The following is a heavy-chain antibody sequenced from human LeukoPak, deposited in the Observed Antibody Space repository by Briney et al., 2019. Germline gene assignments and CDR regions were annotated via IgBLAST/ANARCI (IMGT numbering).Heavy chain of an antibody. V-gene: IGHV4-38-2*02. J-gene: IGHJ4*02. Sequence: PSETLSLTCTVSGYSLSSGYYWGWIRQPPGKGLEWIGSVDHSGGTYYNPSLRSRVSISVDTSKNQCSLKLRSVTAADTAVYSCAGFTFFRGVITFDYWGQGTLVTVSS. CDR1: GYSLSSGYY. D-gene: IGHD3-10*01. CDR3: AGFTFFRGVITFDY. CDR2: VDHSGGT.